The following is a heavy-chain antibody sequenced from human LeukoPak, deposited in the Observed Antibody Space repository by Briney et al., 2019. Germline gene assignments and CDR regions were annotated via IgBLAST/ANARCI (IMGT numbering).Heavy chain of an antibody. CDR3: AANYGSGSPIDY. D-gene: IGHD3-10*01. V-gene: IGHV3-48*04. CDR1: GFTFSSYS. CDR2: ISSSSSTI. Sequence: GGSLRLSCAASGFTFSSYSMNWVRQAPGKGLVWVSYISSSSSTIYYADSVKGRFTISRDNAKNSLYLQKNSLRAEDTAVYYCAANYGSGSPIDYWGQGTLVTVSS. J-gene: IGHJ4*02.